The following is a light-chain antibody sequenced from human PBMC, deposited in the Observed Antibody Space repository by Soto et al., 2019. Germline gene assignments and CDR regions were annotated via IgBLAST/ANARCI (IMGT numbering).Light chain of an antibody. CDR2: GAS. CDR3: QQYKTHSKT. V-gene: IGKV3-15*01. J-gene: IGKJ1*01. Sequence: EIVMTQSPATLSVSPGERATLSCRASQSVGSNLAWYQQKPGQAPRLLIYGASTRATGIPARFSGSGSGTEFTLTISSLQSEDFATYYCQQYKTHSKTFGQGTKVDIK. CDR1: QSVGSN.